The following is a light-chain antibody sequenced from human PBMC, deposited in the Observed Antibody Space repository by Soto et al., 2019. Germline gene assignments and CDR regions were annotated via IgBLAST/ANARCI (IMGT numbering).Light chain of an antibody. Sequence: DIQMTQSPSTLSASVGDTVTITCRASQTISGWLAWYQQRPGKAPNLLIFDASTLESGVPSRFSGSGSGTTFTLTISSLQSDDFAVYYCQQYNSWPLTFGGGTKVDIK. CDR2: DAS. V-gene: IGKV1-5*01. CDR1: QTISGW. CDR3: QQYNSWPLT. J-gene: IGKJ4*01.